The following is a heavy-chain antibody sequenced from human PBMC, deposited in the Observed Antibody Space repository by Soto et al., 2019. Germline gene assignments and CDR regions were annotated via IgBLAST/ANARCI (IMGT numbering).Heavy chain of an antibody. CDR3: AKDIGGYSYGRGAFDI. Sequence: GGSLRLSCAASGFTFDDYAMHWVRQAPGKGLEWVSGISWNSGSIGYADSVKGRFTISRDNAKNSLYLQMNSLRAEDTALYYCAKDIGGYSYGRGAFDIWGQGTMVTVSS. V-gene: IGHV3-9*01. CDR1: GFTFDDYA. CDR2: ISWNSGSI. D-gene: IGHD5-18*01. J-gene: IGHJ3*02.